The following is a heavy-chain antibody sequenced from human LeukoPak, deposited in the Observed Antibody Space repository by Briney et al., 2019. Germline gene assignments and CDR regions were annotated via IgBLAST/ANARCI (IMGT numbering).Heavy chain of an antibody. V-gene: IGHV4-39*01. J-gene: IGHJ6*03. CDR1: GGSISSSSYY. Sequence: SETLSLTCTVSGGSISSSSYYWGWIRQPPGKGLEWIGSIYYTGSTYYNPSLKSRVTISVDTSKNKFSLKESSVTAADTAVYYCARLHYGGNYGYYYYYMDVWGKGTTVTISS. D-gene: IGHD4-23*01. CDR2: IYYTGST. CDR3: ARLHYGGNYGYYYYYMDV.